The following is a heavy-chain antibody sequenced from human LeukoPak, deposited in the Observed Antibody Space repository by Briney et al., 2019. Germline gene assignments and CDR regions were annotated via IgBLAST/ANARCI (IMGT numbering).Heavy chain of an antibody. V-gene: IGHV3-30*04. J-gene: IGHJ6*04. CDR1: GFTFRNYA. CDR3: ARDRDRDIIGDGMDV. Sequence: GRSLRLSCAASGFTFRNYAMNWVRQAPGKGLEWVAVLSHDAKNKFYAGSVKGRFTISRDNSKNTLDLQMNRLRPEDTAVYYCARDRDRDIIGDGMDVWGKGTTVTVSS. D-gene: IGHD2-15*01. CDR2: LSHDAKNK.